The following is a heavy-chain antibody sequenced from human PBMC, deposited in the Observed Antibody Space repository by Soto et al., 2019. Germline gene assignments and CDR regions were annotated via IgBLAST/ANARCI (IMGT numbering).Heavy chain of an antibody. CDR1: GFTFSPYA. J-gene: IGHJ5*02. Sequence: EVQLLESGGDLVQPGGSLRLSCAASGFTFSPYAMNWVRQAPGKGLEWVAAISGSGGSTYYADSVKGRFSISRDNTKNTMYLHMNSLRAEDTAVYYCSKDRTIAMSGRLDPCGQVTLVTVSS. D-gene: IGHD6-19*01. CDR3: SKDRTIAMSGRLDP. V-gene: IGHV3-23*01. CDR2: ISGSGGST.